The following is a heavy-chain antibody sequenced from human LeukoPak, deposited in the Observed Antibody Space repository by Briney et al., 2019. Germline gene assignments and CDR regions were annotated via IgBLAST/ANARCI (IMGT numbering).Heavy chain of an antibody. D-gene: IGHD1-26*01. CDR2: MNPNSGNT. CDR3: ARGRNPPSLLAGIVGTATYYFDY. J-gene: IGHJ4*02. Sequence: ASVKVSCNASGCTFTSYAISWVRQATGQGLEWMGWMNPNSGNTGYAQKFQGRVTMTRNTSISTAYMELSSLRSEDTAVYYCARGRNPPSLLAGIVGTATYYFDYWGQGTLVTVSS. CDR1: GCTFTSYA. V-gene: IGHV1-8*02.